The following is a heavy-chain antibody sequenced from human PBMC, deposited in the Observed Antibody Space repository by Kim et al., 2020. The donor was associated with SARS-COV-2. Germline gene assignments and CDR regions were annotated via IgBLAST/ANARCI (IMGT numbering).Heavy chain of an antibody. CDR1: GFTFSSYW. Sequence: GGSLRLSCAASGFTFSSYWMSWVRQAPGKGLEWVANIKKDGSEKYYVDSVKGRFTISRDNAKNSLYLQMNSLRAEDTAVYYCAGDSEIAAAGSYGMYVWGQGTTVTVSS. D-gene: IGHD6-13*01. CDR3: AGDSEIAAAGSYGMYV. CDR2: IKKDGSEK. J-gene: IGHJ6*02. V-gene: IGHV3-7*01.